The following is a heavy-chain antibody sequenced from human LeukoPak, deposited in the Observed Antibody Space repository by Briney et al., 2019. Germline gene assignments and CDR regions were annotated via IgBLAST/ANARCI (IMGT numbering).Heavy chain of an antibody. CDR2: IRYDGSNK. CDR3: ARDPLGYCSSTSCAGYYYYYYMDV. Sequence: GGSLRLSCAASGFTFSSYGMHWVRQAPGKGLEWVAFIRYDGSNKYYADSVKGRFTISRDNSKNTLYLQMNSLRAEDTAVYYCARDPLGYCSSTSCAGYYYYYYMDVWGKGTTVTVSS. D-gene: IGHD2-2*01. V-gene: IGHV3-30*02. CDR1: GFTFSSYG. J-gene: IGHJ6*03.